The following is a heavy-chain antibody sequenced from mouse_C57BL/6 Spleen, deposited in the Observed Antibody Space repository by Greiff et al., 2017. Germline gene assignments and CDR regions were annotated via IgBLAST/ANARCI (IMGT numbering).Heavy chain of an antibody. V-gene: IGHV1-82*01. J-gene: IGHJ4*01. CDR2: IYPGDGDT. CDR3: AREFYYGYDDSYYYAMDY. CDR1: GYAFSSSW. Sequence: QVQLQQSGPELVKPGASVKISCKASGYAFSSSWMNWVKQRPGKGLEWIGRIYPGDGDTNYNGKVKGKATLTADKSSITAYMHIISLTSEDSAVYFCAREFYYGYDDSYYYAMDYWGQGTSVTVSS. D-gene: IGHD2-2*01.